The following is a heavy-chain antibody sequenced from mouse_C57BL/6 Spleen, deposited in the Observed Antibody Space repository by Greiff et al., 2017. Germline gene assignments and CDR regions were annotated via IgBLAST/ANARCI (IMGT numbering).Heavy chain of an antibody. CDR3: ARDYSNSFYAMDY. J-gene: IGHJ4*01. CDR1: GYAFRSYW. CDR2: IYPGDGDT. V-gene: IGHV1-80*01. D-gene: IGHD2-5*01. Sequence: QVQLKESGAELVKPGASVKISCKASGYAFRSYWMNWVKQRPGKGLEWIGQIYPGDGDTNYNGKFKGKATLTADKSSSTAYMQLSSLTSEDSAVYFCARDYSNSFYAMDYWGQGTSVTVSS.